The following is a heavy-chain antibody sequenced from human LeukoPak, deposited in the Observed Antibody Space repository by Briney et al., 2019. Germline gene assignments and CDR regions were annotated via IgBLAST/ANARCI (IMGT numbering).Heavy chain of an antibody. CDR3: ARGAAAGSDFDY. CDR2: INHSGST. Sequence: SETLSLTCAVYGGSFSGYYWSWIRQPPGKGLEWIGEINHSGSTNYNPSLKSRVTISVDTSKNQFSLKLSSVTTADTAVYYCARGAAAGSDFDYWGQGTLVTVSS. D-gene: IGHD6-13*01. J-gene: IGHJ4*02. CDR1: GGSFSGYY. V-gene: IGHV4-34*01.